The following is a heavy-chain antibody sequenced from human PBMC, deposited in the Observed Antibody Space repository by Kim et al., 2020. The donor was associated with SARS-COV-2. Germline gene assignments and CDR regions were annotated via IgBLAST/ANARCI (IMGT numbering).Heavy chain of an antibody. CDR1: GGSISSSSYY. Sequence: SETLSLTCTVSGGSISSSSYYWGWIRQPPGKGLEWIGSIYYSGSTYYNPSLKSRVTISVDTSKNQFSLKLSSVTAADTAVYYCASLGVAAAGYYYYYGMDVWGQGTTVTVSS. CDR3: ASLGVAAAGYYYYYGMDV. V-gene: IGHV4-39*01. J-gene: IGHJ6*02. D-gene: IGHD6-13*01. CDR2: IYYSGST.